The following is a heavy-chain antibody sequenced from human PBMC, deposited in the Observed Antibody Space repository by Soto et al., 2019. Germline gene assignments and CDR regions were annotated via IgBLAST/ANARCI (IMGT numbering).Heavy chain of an antibody. D-gene: IGHD3-22*01. J-gene: IGHJ4*02. CDR1: GETFNDFY. Sequence: ASVTLSLTCAVDGETFNDFYLTWIRQPPGKGLEWIGEIHRSGRTNCNPSLKSRVTISVDTSKNQISLNLTSVTAADTAVYYCARGGLGYDSNYFEYWGQGTLVTVSS. CDR3: ARGGLGYDSNYFEY. CDR2: IHRSGRT. V-gene: IGHV4-34*01.